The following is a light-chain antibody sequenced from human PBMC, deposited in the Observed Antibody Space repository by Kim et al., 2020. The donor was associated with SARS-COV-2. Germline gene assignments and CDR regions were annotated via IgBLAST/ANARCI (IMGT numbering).Light chain of an antibody. V-gene: IGLV3-19*01. J-gene: IGLJ2*01. CDR2: GKN. Sequence: SSELTQDPVVSVALGQTVRITCQGDSLRSYYASWYQQRPGQAPVLVIYGKNYRPSGIPDRISGSSSGDTSSLTITGAQAEDEADYYCSSRDSSGHYVIFGGGTQLTVL. CDR1: SLRSYY. CDR3: SSRDSSGHYVI.